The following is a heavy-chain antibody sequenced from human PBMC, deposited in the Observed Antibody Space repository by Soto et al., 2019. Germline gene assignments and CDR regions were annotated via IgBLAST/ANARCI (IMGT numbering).Heavy chain of an antibody. CDR1: GFTFSSYG. D-gene: IGHD3-22*01. J-gene: IGHJ4*02. Sequence: GSLRLSCAASGFTFSSYGMHWVRQPPGKGLEWVAVISYDGSNKYYADSVKGRFTISRDNSKNTLYLQMNSLRAEDTAVYYCAKDGEYYDSSGYTSTPLDYWGQGTLVTVSS. CDR2: ISYDGSNK. CDR3: AKDGEYYDSSGYTSTPLDY. V-gene: IGHV3-30*18.